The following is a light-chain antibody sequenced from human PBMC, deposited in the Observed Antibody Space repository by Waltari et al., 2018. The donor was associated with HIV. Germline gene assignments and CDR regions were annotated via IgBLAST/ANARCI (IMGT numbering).Light chain of an antibody. CDR2: RDN. V-gene: IGLV1-47*01. J-gene: IGLJ3*02. Sequence: GKPGQRDTSSGEGSRENEGKNVYWDQQLPGTARKVLIYRDNQRPSGVPDRFSGSWSRTSSSLDVSGLLSEDEANYFCAAWDDILSGWLFGGGTKLTLL. CDR1: RENEGKN. CDR3: AAWDDILSGWL.